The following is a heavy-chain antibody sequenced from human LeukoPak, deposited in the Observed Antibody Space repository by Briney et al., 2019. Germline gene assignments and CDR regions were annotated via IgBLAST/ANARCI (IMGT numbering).Heavy chain of an antibody. CDR3: ARTQHNAGSGYDFYDYVGGSYRPDAFDI. Sequence: PSGTLSLSCTVSGGAISSGSKYWGWIRPPAGQGLEWCGRIYTSGSTNSNPSRNSRAAISVVTSKNQFSLKLSSVPAADTAVYYCARTQHNAGSGYDFYDYVGGSYRPDAFDIWGQGTMVTVSS. D-gene: IGHD3-16*02. V-gene: IGHV4-61*02. CDR2: IYTSGST. CDR1: GGAISSGSKY. J-gene: IGHJ3*02.